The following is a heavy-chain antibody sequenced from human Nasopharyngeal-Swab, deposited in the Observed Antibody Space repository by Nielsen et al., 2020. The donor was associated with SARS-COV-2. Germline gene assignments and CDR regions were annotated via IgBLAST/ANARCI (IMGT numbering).Heavy chain of an antibody. D-gene: IGHD5-24*01. Sequence: GESLKISWAASGLRVSSNYMSWVREAPGKGLEWVSIIYPGGSTYYADSVKGRFTISRDSSWNTLYLQMNSLTAEDTAVYYCARVLDGYNGFDYWGQGTLVTVSS. CDR3: ARVLDGYNGFDY. V-gene: IGHV3-53*01. CDR1: GLRVSSNY. J-gene: IGHJ4*02. CDR2: IYPGGST.